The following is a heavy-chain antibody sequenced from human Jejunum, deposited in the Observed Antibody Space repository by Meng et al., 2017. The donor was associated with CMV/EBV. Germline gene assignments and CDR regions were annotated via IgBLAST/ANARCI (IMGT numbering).Heavy chain of an antibody. CDR2: ISHSGAT. CDR1: GVSISSSYHY. D-gene: IGHD1-14*01. CDR3: AKDVNPLNWFFDV. V-gene: IGHV4-39*07. J-gene: IGHJ2*01. Sequence: QLQLQESGPGLVKPSETLSLSCTVSGVSISSSYHYWAWVRQSPGKGLEWIGSISHSGATYYTPSLTSRLTMSVDTSKNQFSLKLSFVTAADTAVYYCAKDVNPLNWFFDVWGRGTLVTVPS.